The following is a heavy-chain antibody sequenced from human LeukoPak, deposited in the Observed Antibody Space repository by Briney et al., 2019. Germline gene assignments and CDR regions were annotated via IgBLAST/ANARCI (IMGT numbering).Heavy chain of an antibody. CDR2: INWNGDRT. D-gene: IGHD3-10*01. CDR1: GFTFSSYN. V-gene: IGHV3-20*04. CDR3: ARKGYYGSGTYLDY. Sequence: GRSLRLSCTASGFTFSSYNMHWVRQAPGKGLEWVSGINWNGDRTGYADSVRGRFTISRDNAKNSLYLQMNSLRAEDTALYYCARKGYYGSGTYLDYWGQGTLVTVSS. J-gene: IGHJ4*02.